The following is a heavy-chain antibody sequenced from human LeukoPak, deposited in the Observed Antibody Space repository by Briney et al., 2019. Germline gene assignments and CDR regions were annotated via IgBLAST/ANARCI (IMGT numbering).Heavy chain of an antibody. D-gene: IGHD5-18*01. Sequence: SETLSLTCTVSGGSFSGYYWSWIRQPPGKGLEWIGEINHSGSTNYNPSLKSRVTISVDTSKNQFSLKLSSVTAADTAVYYCARGWIQLWLDYWGQGTLVTVSS. CDR1: GGSFSGYY. CDR2: INHSGST. J-gene: IGHJ4*02. CDR3: ARGWIQLWLDY. V-gene: IGHV4-34*01.